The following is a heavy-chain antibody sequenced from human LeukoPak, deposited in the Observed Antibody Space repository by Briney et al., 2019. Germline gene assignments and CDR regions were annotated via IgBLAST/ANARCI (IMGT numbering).Heavy chain of an antibody. Sequence: PSETLSLTCTVSSGSISNYYWSWIRQPPGRGVEWIAYMYDGGSTYYNPSLKSRVTISVDTSNNHFSLTLRSVTAADTAVYYCATVGVAVPTAMIYWYFDLWGSGTPVTVSS. D-gene: IGHD2-2*01. CDR3: ATVGVAVPTAMIYWYFDL. CDR2: MYDGGST. J-gene: IGHJ2*01. CDR1: SGSISNYY. V-gene: IGHV4-59*01.